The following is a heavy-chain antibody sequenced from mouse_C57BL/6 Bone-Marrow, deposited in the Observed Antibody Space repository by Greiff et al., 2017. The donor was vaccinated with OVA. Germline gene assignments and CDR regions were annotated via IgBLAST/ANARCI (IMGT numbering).Heavy chain of an antibody. J-gene: IGHJ1*03. V-gene: IGHV1-26*01. Sequence: EVQLQQSGPELVKPGASVKISCKASGYTFTDYYMNWVKQSHGKGLEWIGDINPNNGGTSYNQKFKGKATLTVDKSSSTAYMELRSLTSEDSAVYYCARKGITTPSWYFDVWGTGTTVTVSS. CDR2: INPNNGGT. CDR1: GYTFTDYY. D-gene: IGHD2-4*01. CDR3: ARKGITTPSWYFDV.